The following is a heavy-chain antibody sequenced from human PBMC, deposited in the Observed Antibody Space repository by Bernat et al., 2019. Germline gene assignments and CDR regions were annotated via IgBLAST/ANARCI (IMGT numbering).Heavy chain of an antibody. D-gene: IGHD6-19*01. Sequence: QLQLQVSGPGLVKPSETLSLTCTVSGGSISSSSYYWGWIRQPPGKGLEWIGSIYYSGSTYYNPSLKSRVTISVDTSKNQWSLKLSPVTAADTAVYYCARRDSSEYYFDYRGQGTLVTVSS. V-gene: IGHV4-39*01. CDR3: ARRDSSEYYFDY. CDR2: IYYSGST. CDR1: GGSISSSSYY. J-gene: IGHJ4*02.